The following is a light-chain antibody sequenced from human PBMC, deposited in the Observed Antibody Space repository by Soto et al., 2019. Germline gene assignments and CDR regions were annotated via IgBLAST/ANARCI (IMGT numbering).Light chain of an antibody. J-gene: IGLJ2*01. CDR3: QSYDSSNHGV. V-gene: IGLV6-57*03. CDR1: SGNIANNF. Sequence: NFMLTQPHSVSESPGKTVTISCTRGSGNIANNFVQWYQQRPGSAPTTVIYEDNQRPSGVPDRFSGSIDSSSNSASLTISGLKTEDEADYYCQSYDSSNHGVFGGGTKLTVL. CDR2: EDN.